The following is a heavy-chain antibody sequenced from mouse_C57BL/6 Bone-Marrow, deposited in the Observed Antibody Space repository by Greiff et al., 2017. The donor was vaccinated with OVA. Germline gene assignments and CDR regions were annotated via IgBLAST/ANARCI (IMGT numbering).Heavy chain of an antibody. CDR1: GYTFTYYY. V-gene: IGHV1-76*01. J-gene: IGHJ3*01. CDR3: ATYYSNSGDWFAY. D-gene: IGHD2-5*01. CDR2: IYPACGYT. Sequence: VQLQQPGAELVMPGASVKLSCKASGYTFTYYYIHWVKQRPGQGLEWIARIYPACGYTYYNEKFKGKATLTAEKSSSTAYMQLSSLTSEDSAVYFCATYYSNSGDWFAYWGQGTLVTVSA.